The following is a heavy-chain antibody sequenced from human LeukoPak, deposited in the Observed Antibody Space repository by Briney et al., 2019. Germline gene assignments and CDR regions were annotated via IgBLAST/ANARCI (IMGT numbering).Heavy chain of an antibody. V-gene: IGHV1-18*01. Sequence: ASVKVSCKASGYTFTSYGISWVRQAPGQGLEWMGWISAYNGNTNYAQKLQGRVTMTTDTSTSTAYMELRSLRSDDTAVYYCARAFIPYYYGSGSVYYFDYWGQGTLVTVSS. D-gene: IGHD3-10*01. CDR1: GYTFTSYG. CDR3: ARAFIPYYYGSGSVYYFDY. J-gene: IGHJ4*02. CDR2: ISAYNGNT.